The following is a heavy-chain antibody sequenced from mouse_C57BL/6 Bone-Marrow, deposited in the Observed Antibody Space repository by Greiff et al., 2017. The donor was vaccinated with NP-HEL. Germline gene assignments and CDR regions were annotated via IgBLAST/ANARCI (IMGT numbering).Heavy chain of an antibody. CDR3: ARRGSSNYGVYFDY. CDR1: GFTFSSYA. V-gene: IGHV5-4*01. CDR2: ISDGGSYT. D-gene: IGHD2-5*01. Sequence: DVQLVESGGGLVKPGGSLKLSCAASGFTFSSYAMSWVRQTPEKRLEWVATISDGGSYTYYPDNVKGRFTISRDNAKNNLYLQMSHLKSEDTAMYYCARRGSSNYGVYFDYWGQGTTLTVSS. J-gene: IGHJ2*01.